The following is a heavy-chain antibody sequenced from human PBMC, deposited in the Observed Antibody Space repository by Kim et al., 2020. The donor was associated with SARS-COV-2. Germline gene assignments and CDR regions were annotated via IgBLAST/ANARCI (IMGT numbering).Heavy chain of an antibody. Sequence: SETLSLTCTVSGGSISSSSYYWGWIRQPPGKGLEWIGSIYYSGSTYYNPSLKSRVTISVDTSKNQFSLKLSSVTAADTAVYYCAGIVGATWYYYGMDVWGQGTTVTVSS. CDR3: AGIVGATWYYYGMDV. D-gene: IGHD1-26*01. CDR2: IYYSGST. V-gene: IGHV4-39*01. J-gene: IGHJ6*02. CDR1: GGSISSSSYY.